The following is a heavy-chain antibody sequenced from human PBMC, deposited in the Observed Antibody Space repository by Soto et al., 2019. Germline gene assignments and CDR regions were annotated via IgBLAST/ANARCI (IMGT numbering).Heavy chain of an antibody. Sequence: GGSLRLSCAASGFTFSSYGIHWVRQAPGKGLEWVGVIWYDGSNEFYAASMKGRFSISRDNSKNTLYLQMNSLRAEDTAVYHCAREADASPCSSTSCPTYFAYWGQGTQVTVSS. CDR2: IWYDGSNE. V-gene: IGHV3-33*01. CDR3: AREADASPCSSTSCPTYFAY. CDR1: GFTFSSYG. D-gene: IGHD2-2*01. J-gene: IGHJ4*02.